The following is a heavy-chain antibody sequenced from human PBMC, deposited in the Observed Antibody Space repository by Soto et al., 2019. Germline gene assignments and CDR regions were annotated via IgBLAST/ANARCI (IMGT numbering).Heavy chain of an antibody. D-gene: IGHD3-10*01. Sequence: ASVKVSCKASGYSFTDRYMHWVRQAPGQRLEWMGWINPHSGGSNYARDFQGRVTMTRDTSINTAYMELSRLTSDDTALYYCAKDTLYYGSGPSPGDWGQGTLVTVSS. J-gene: IGHJ4*02. CDR3: AKDTLYYGSGPSPGD. CDR1: GYSFTDRY. V-gene: IGHV1-2*02. CDR2: INPHSGGS.